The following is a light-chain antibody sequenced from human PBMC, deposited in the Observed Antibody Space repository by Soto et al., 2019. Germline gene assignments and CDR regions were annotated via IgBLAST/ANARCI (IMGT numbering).Light chain of an antibody. CDR1: QSISSW. J-gene: IGKJ1*01. Sequence: DIQMTQSPSTLSASVGDRVTITCRASQSISSWLAWYQQKPGKAPKLLIYKASSLESGVPSRFSGSGSGTEFTLTISSLQPDDFATSYCQQDNSYTGTFGQRTKV. V-gene: IGKV1-5*03. CDR2: KAS. CDR3: QQDNSYTGT.